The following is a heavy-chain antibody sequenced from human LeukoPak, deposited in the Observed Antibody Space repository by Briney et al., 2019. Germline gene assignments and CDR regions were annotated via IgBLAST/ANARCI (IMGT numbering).Heavy chain of an antibody. V-gene: IGHV1-18*01. Sequence: GTSVKVSCKASGYTFTSYGISWVRQAPGQGLEWMGRISAYNGNTNYAQKLQGRVTMTTDTSTSTAYMELRSLRSDDTAVYYCARVRYTTYYYMDVWGKGTTVTVSS. CDR3: ARVRYTTYYYMDV. CDR1: GYTFTSYG. J-gene: IGHJ6*03. CDR2: ISAYNGNT. D-gene: IGHD5-12*01.